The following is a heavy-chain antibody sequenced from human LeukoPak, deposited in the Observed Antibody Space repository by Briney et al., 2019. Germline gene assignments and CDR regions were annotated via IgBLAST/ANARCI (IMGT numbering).Heavy chain of an antibody. V-gene: IGHV3-48*04. Sequence: GGSLGLSCAASGFTFSSYSMNWVRQAPGKGLEWVSYISSSSSTIYYADSVKGRFTISRDNAKNSLYLHMDSLRAEDTAVYYCARGAYSSGWAYFDHWGQGTLVTVSS. J-gene: IGHJ4*02. CDR3: ARGAYSSGWAYFDH. CDR2: ISSSSSTI. D-gene: IGHD6-19*01. CDR1: GFTFSSYS.